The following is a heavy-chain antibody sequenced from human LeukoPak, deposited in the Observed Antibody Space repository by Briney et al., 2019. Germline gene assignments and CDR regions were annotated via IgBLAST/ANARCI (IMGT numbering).Heavy chain of an antibody. J-gene: IGHJ4*02. V-gene: IGHV3-23*01. Sequence: GGSLRLSCAASGFTFSSYAMTWVRQAPGKGLQWVSTVRATAGTTYYTDSVKGRFTISRDNSKNTVFLQMNSLRAEDTAVYYCAKGGYTSHYDYWGQGILVTVSS. D-gene: IGHD5-12*01. CDR1: GFTFSSYA. CDR2: VRATAGTT. CDR3: AKGGYTSHYDY.